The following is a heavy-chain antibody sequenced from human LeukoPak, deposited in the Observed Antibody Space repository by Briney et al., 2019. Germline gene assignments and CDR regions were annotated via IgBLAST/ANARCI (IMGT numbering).Heavy chain of an antibody. Sequence: PGGSLRLSCAASGFSFSTYAIHWLRQAPGRGPEWLAVYSDDGGHKFYADSAKGRFTISRDHSKNTLYLQMNSLRVEDTAVYYCAKDQEGGAGTGRFDYWGQGTLVTVSS. CDR2: YSDDGGHK. V-gene: IGHV3-30*04. J-gene: IGHJ4*02. CDR3: AKDQEGGAGTGRFDY. D-gene: IGHD6-13*01. CDR1: GFSFSTYA.